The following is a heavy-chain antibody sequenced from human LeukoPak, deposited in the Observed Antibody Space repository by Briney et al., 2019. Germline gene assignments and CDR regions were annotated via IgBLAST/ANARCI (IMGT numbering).Heavy chain of an antibody. Sequence: GGSLRLSCAASGFTFSSYAMSWVRQAPGKGLEWVSAISGSGGSTYYADSVKGRFTISRDNSKNTLYLQMNSLRAEDTAVYYCAKDSQNIVVVPAAAVSAFDIWGQGTMVTVSS. J-gene: IGHJ3*02. CDR1: GFTFSSYA. D-gene: IGHD2-2*01. CDR2: ISGSGGST. V-gene: IGHV3-23*01. CDR3: AKDSQNIVVVPAAAVSAFDI.